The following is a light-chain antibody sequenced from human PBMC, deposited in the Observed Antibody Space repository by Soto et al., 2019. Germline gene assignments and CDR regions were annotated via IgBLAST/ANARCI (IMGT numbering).Light chain of an antibody. CDR2: GAF. J-gene: IGKJ4*01. CDR3: HQYSSSPLT. V-gene: IGKV3-20*01. CDR1: QTVRNNY. Sequence: EIVFARSAGTPSLSPVERAALSCRASQTVRNNYLAWYQQKPGQAPRLFIYGAFNRATGIPDRFSGSGSGTDFTLTISRLEPEDFAVYYCHQYSSSPLTFGGGTKVDIK.